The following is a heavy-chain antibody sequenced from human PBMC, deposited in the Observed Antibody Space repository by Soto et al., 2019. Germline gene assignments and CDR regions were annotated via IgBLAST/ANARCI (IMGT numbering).Heavy chain of an antibody. V-gene: IGHV1-69*01. CDR2: IIPIFGTA. J-gene: IGHJ6*02. D-gene: IGHD2-21*01. Sequence: QVQLVQSGAEVKKPGSSVKVSCKASGGTFSSYAISWVRQAPGQGLEWMGGIIPIFGTANYAQKFQGRVTITADESTSTAYMELSSLRSEDTAVYYCARDLCGTPNYCYYYGMDVWGQGTTVTVSS. CDR3: ARDLCGTPNYCYYYGMDV. CDR1: GGTFSSYA.